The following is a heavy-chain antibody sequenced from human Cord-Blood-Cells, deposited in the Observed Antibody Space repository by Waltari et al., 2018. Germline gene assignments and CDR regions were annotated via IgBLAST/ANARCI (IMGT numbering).Heavy chain of an antibody. V-gene: IGHV1-8*01. CDR3: ARGSRLGWFRELLLDY. CDR2: MNPNSGNT. J-gene: IGHJ4*02. D-gene: IGHD3-10*01. Sequence: QVQLVQSGAEVKKPGASVKVSCKASGYTFTSYDIHWVRLTTRQGLEWMGWMNPNSGNTGYAQKFQGRVTMTRNTSISTAYRELSSLRSEDTAVYYCARGSRLGWFRELLLDYWGQGTLVTVSS. CDR1: GYTFTSYD.